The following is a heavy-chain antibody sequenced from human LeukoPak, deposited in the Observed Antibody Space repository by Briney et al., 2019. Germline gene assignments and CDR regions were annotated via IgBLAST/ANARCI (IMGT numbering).Heavy chain of an antibody. CDR2: IKNKTNGETT. CDR1: GFTFSSAW. J-gene: IGHJ4*02. Sequence: GGSLRLSCAASGFTFSSAWMTWVRQAPGKGLEWVGHIKNKTNGETTDYAAPVKGRFIISRDDSKNTLYLQMNSLRTEDTAVYYCARGFCSSTNCYQGPFDFCGQGTLVTVSS. D-gene: IGHD2-2*01. CDR3: ARGFCSSTNCYQGPFDF. V-gene: IGHV3-15*01.